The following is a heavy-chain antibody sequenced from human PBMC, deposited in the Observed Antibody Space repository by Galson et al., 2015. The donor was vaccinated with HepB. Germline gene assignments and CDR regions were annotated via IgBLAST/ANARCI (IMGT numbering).Heavy chain of an antibody. CDR2: ISSSSSYI. V-gene: IGHV3-21*01. Sequence: SLRLSCAASGFTFSSYSMNWVRQAPGKGLEWVSSISSSSSYIYYADSVKGRFTISRDNAKNSLYLQMNSLRAEDTAVYYCASPARVLTGYSNAPNFDYWGQGTLVTVSS. J-gene: IGHJ4*02. CDR3: ASPARVLTGYSNAPNFDY. CDR1: GFTFSSYS. D-gene: IGHD3-9*01.